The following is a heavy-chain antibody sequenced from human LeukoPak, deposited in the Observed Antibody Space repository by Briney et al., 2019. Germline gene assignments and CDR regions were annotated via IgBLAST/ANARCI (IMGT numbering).Heavy chain of an antibody. CDR3: ARGLRDGYNYGGNWFDP. V-gene: IGHV4-39*07. J-gene: IGHJ5*02. Sequence: SETLSLTCTVSGGSISSSSYYWGWIRQPPGKGLEWIGSIYYSGSTYYNPSLKSRVTISVDTSKNQFSLKLSSVTAADTAVYYCARGLRDGYNYGGNWFDPWGQGTLVTVSS. CDR2: IYYSGST. D-gene: IGHD5-24*01. CDR1: GGSISSSSYY.